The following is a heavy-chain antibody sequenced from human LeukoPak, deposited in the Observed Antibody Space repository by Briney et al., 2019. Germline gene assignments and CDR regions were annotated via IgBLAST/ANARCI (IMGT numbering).Heavy chain of an antibody. CDR1: GGSISSYY. J-gene: IGHJ3*02. CDR2: IYTSGST. CDR3: ARGFTMVRGVISEPAGAFDI. D-gene: IGHD3-10*01. Sequence: SETLSLTCTVSGGSISSYYWSWIRQPAGKGLEWSWRIYTSGSTNYNPSLKSRVFMTFDTSKNQFSLKLSSVTAADKAVYYCARGFTMVRGVISEPAGAFDIWGQGTMVTVSS. V-gene: IGHV4-4*07.